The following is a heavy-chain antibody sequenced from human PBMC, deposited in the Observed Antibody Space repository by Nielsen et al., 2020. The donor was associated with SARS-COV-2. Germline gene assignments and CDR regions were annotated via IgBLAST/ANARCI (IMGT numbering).Heavy chain of an antibody. D-gene: IGHD1-14*01. CDR3: ARDTGPRPDLKPNNWFDP. J-gene: IGHJ5*02. CDR1: GYTFTGYY. CDR2: INPNSGGT. Sequence: ASVKVSCKASGYTFTGYYMHWVRQAPGQGLEWMGWINPNSGGTNYAQKFQGWVTMTRDTSISTAYMELSRLRSDDTAVYYCARDTGPRPDLKPNNWFDPWGQGTLVTVSS. V-gene: IGHV1-2*04.